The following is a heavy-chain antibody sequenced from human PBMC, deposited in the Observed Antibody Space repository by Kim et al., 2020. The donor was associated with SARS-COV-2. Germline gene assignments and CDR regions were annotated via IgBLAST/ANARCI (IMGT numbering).Heavy chain of an antibody. CDR2: INHSGST. D-gene: IGHD5-12*01. CDR1: GGSFSGYY. V-gene: IGHV4-34*01. CDR3: ARGLRGKVATSNY. Sequence: SETLSLTCAVYGGSFSGYYWSWIRQPPGKGLEWIGEINHSGSTNYNPSLKSRVTISVDTSKNQFSLKLSSVTAADTAVYYCARGLRGKVATSNYWGQGTLVTVSS. J-gene: IGHJ4*02.